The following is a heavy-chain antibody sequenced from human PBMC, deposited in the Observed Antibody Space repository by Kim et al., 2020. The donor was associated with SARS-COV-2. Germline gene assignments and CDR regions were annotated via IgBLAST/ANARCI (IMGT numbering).Heavy chain of an antibody. J-gene: IGHJ6*02. V-gene: IGHV4-34*01. CDR3: ARGLGEVPAAMSGYYYYYGMAV. D-gene: IGHD2-2*01. CDR1: GGSFSGYY. CDR2: INHSGST. Sequence: SETLSLTCAVYGGSFSGYYWSWIRQPPGKGLEWIGEINHSGSTNYNPSLKSRVTISVDTSKNQFSLKLSSVTAADTAVYYCARGLGEVPAAMSGYYYYYGMAVWGQGTTVTVSS.